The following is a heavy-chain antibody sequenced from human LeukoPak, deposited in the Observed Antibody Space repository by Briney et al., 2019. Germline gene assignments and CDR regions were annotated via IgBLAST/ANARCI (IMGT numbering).Heavy chain of an antibody. CDR1: GFTFSSYA. CDR3: AKGPVAVAGYYFDH. V-gene: IGHV3-23*01. D-gene: IGHD6-19*01. Sequence: GGSLRLSCAAYGFTFSSYAMSWVRQAPGKGLEWVSSISGSGGTTYYADSVKGRFTISRDNPNNTLDLQMNSLTAEDTAVYYCAKGPVAVAGYYFDHWGQGTLVTVSS. J-gene: IGHJ4*02. CDR2: ISGSGGTT.